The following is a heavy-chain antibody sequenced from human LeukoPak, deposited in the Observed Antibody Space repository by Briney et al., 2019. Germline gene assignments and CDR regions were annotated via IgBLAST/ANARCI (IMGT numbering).Heavy chain of an antibody. CDR1: GGSFSGYY. Sequence: SETLSLTCAVYGGSFSGYYWSWIRQPPGKGLEWIGEINHSGSTNYNPSLKSRVTISVDTSKNQFSLKLSSVTAADTAVYYCARGGYYDFFTGYLYYFDYWGQGTRVTVSS. CDR2: INHSGST. CDR3: ARGGYYDFFTGYLYYFDY. D-gene: IGHD3-9*01. J-gene: IGHJ4*02. V-gene: IGHV4-34*01.